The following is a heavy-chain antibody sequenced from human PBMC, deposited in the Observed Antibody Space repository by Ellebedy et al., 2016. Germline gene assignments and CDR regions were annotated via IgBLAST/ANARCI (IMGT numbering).Heavy chain of an antibody. D-gene: IGHD6-19*01. CDR1: GGSISSSSYY. Sequence: ESLKISXTVSGGSISSSSYYWGWIRQPPGKGLGWIGSIYYSGSNYYNPSLKSRVTISVDTSKNQFSLKLSSVTAADTAADYCASGGWHGIAVALGWFDPWGQGTLVTVSS. J-gene: IGHJ5*02. V-gene: IGHV4-39*07. CDR2: IYYSGSN. CDR3: ASGGWHGIAVALGWFDP.